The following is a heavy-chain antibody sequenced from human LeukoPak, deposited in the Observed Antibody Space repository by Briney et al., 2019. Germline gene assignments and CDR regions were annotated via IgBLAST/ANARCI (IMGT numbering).Heavy chain of an antibody. J-gene: IGHJ5*02. CDR3: ARHLANWGYNRFDP. V-gene: IGHV4-39*01. D-gene: IGHD7-27*01. Sequence: SETLSLTCTISGGSISSSNDYWGWIRQPPGKGLEWIGTIYYSGGTYYNPSLKSRVTISVDTSKNQFSLKLSSVTAADTAVYYCARHLANWGYNRFDPWGQGTLVTVSS. CDR1: GGSISSSNDY. CDR2: IYYSGGT.